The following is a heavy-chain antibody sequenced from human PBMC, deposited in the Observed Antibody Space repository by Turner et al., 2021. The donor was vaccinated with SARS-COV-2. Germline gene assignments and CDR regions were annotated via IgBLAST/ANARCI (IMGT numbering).Heavy chain of an antibody. CDR1: GFTFSSYV. CDR3: AKGEWGSGWSD. Sequence: QVQLVESGGGVVQPGRSLRLPCAASGFTFSSYVMHWVRQAPGKGLEWVALISYDGSNKYYADSVKGRFTISRDNSKNTLYLQMNSLRAEDTAVYYRAKGEWGSGWSDWGQGTLVTVSS. D-gene: IGHD6-19*01. CDR2: ISYDGSNK. V-gene: IGHV3-30*18. J-gene: IGHJ4*02.